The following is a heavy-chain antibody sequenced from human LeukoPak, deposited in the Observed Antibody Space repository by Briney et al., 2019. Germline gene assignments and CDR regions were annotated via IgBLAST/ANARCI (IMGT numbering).Heavy chain of an antibody. CDR3: ARVGFYGDYDS. Sequence: GGSLRLSCAASGFTLSSYAMHWVRQAPGKGLEYVSAISSNGGSTYYANSVKGRFTISRDNSKNTLYLQMGSLRAEDMAVYYCARVGFYGDYDSWGQGTLVTVSS. J-gene: IGHJ4*02. CDR2: ISSNGGST. V-gene: IGHV3-64*01. CDR1: GFTLSSYA. D-gene: IGHD4-17*01.